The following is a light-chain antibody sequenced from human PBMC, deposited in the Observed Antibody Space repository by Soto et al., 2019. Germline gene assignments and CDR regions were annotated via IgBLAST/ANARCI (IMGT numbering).Light chain of an antibody. CDR1: QSVSSRS. CDR2: DAS. Sequence: EIVLTQSPGTLSLSPGERATLSCRASQSVSSRSLAWYQQKPGQAPRLLISDASTRATGIPARFSGSGSGTEFTLTISSLQSEDFAVYYCQQRNVWPPITFGQGTRLEIK. V-gene: IGKV3D-20*02. CDR3: QQRNVWPPIT. J-gene: IGKJ5*01.